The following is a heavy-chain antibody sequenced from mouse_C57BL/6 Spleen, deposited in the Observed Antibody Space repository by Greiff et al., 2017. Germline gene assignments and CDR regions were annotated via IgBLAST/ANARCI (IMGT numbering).Heavy chain of an antibody. CDR2: IHPNSGST. V-gene: IGHV1-64*01. CDR3: AYYGSSYWYFDV. CDR1: GYTFTSYW. Sequence: QVQLQQPGAELVKPGASVKLSCKASGYTFTSYWMHWVKQRPVQGLEWIGMIHPNSGSTNYNEKFKSKATLTVDKSSSTAYMQLSSLTSEDSAVYYCAYYGSSYWYFDVWGTGTTVTVSS. J-gene: IGHJ1*03. D-gene: IGHD1-1*01.